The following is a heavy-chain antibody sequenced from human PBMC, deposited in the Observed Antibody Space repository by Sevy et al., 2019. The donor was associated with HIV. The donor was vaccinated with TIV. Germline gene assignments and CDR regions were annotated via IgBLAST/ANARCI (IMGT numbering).Heavy chain of an antibody. CDR1: GFTFSTYG. Sequence: GGSLRLSCAASGFTFSTYGMHWVRQAPGKGLEWVAVMWFDGSNTYYADSMKGRFTISRDIAKNTLHLQMNGLRAEDTAVYYCARDLEFYDYGDYGPAFMPDYWGQGTLVTVSS. CDR3: ARDLEFYDYGDYGPAFMPDY. J-gene: IGHJ4*02. V-gene: IGHV3-33*01. CDR2: MWFDGSNT. D-gene: IGHD4-17*01.